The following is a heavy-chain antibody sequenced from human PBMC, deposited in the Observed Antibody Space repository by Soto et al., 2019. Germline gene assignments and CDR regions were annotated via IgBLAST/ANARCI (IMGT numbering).Heavy chain of an antibody. Sequence: EVHLLESGGGLVQPGGSLRLSCAASGFTFSSYAMSWVRQAPGKGLEWVSTISGSGRNIYYADSVKGRFTISRDNSKNTLDLQMNSLRAEDTAAYYCAKDVRIGWELYYFDCWGQGTLVTVSS. D-gene: IGHD3-10*01. CDR1: GFTFSSYA. J-gene: IGHJ4*02. CDR3: AKDVRIGWELYYFDC. CDR2: ISGSGRNI. V-gene: IGHV3-23*01.